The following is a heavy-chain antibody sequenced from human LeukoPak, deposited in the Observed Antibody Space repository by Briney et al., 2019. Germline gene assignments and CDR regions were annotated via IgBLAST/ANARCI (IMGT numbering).Heavy chain of an antibody. Sequence: ASVKVSCKASGYTFTNYYIHWVRQAPGHGLEWLGISNPSGDSTNYAQKFQGRVTMTRETSTSTVYMDLSSLRSEDTAVYYCARWTTTFLDYWGQGTLVTVSS. CDR2: SNPSGDST. D-gene: IGHD1-1*01. CDR1: GYTFTNYY. V-gene: IGHV1-46*01. J-gene: IGHJ4*02. CDR3: ARWTTTFLDY.